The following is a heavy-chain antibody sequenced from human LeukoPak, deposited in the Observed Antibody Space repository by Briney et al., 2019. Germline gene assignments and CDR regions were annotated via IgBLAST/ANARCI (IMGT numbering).Heavy chain of an antibody. D-gene: IGHD4-23*01. CDR3: ARAPRVYGGRYFDY. V-gene: IGHV4-34*01. CDR1: GGSSSGYY. J-gene: IGHJ4*02. Sequence: SETLSLTCAVYGGSSSGYYWSWIRQPPGKGLEWIGEINHSGSTNYNPSLKSRVTISEDTSKNQFSLKLSSVTAADTAVYYCARAPRVYGGRYFDYWGQGTLVTVSS. CDR2: INHSGST.